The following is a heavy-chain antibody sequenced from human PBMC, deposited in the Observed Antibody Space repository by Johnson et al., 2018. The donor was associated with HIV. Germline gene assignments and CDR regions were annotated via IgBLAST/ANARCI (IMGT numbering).Heavy chain of an antibody. CDR1: GFTFSSYG. Sequence: QVQLVESGGGVVQSGRSLRLSCAASGFTFSSYGMHWVRQAPGQGLEWVAVISYDGNNEYYADSVQGRFTISRDHSNNTLYLQMNSLRAEDTGVYYCAKGITMFGVVNGGDVFDIWGQGTMVTVSS. CDR2: ISYDGNNE. V-gene: IGHV3-30*18. CDR3: AKGITMFGVVNGGDVFDI. J-gene: IGHJ3*02. D-gene: IGHD3-3*01.